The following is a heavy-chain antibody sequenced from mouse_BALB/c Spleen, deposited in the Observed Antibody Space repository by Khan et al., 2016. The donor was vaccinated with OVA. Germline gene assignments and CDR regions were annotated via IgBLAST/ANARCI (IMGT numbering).Heavy chain of an antibody. Sequence: QVQLKQSGPGLAAPSQSLSITCTISGFSLTNYGVHWVCQPPGKGLEWLVVIWSDGSTNYNSVLKSRLTVTKDNSQSQVFLKMNSLQTDDTAIYFCARQPYYHYNIMDYWGQGTSVTVSS. V-gene: IGHV2-6-1*01. CDR2: IWSDGST. CDR3: ARQPYYHYNIMDY. CDR1: GFSLTNYG. D-gene: IGHD2-10*01. J-gene: IGHJ4*01.